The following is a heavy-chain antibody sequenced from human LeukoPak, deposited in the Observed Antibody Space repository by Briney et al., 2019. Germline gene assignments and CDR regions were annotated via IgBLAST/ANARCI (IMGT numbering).Heavy chain of an antibody. CDR3: ARDVHYYVAMDV. D-gene: IGHD3-10*02. V-gene: IGHV3-23*01. Sequence: GGSLRLSCAASGFTFSTCWMTWVRQAPGKGLEWVSSIGSDGKTHYSESVKGRFAISRDNSKSMVFLQLNSVRAEDTALYYCARDVHYYVAMDVWGQGTTVTVSS. CDR1: GFTFSTCW. CDR2: IGSDGKT. J-gene: IGHJ6*02.